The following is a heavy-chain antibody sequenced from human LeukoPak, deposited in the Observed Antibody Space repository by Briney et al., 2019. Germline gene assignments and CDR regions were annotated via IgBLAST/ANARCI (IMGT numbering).Heavy chain of an antibody. Sequence: ASVKLSCTASGYTFTSYGISWVRQAPGQGLEWVGWMSVYNGYTNYAQKLQGRVSMITVTSTRTAYMVPLSLRSVAAAVMYCETFSGWYGQYSFEYSGQRTLVTASS. CDR2: MSVYNGYT. CDR1: GYTFTSYG. V-gene: IGHV1-18*01. CDR3: ETFSGWYGQYSFEY. J-gene: IGHJ4*02. D-gene: IGHD6-19*01.